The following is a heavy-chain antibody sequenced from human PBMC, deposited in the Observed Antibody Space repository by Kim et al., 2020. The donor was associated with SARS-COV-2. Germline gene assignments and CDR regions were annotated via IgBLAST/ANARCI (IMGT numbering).Heavy chain of an antibody. V-gene: IGHV3-9*01. CDR2: ISWNSGSI. CDR3: AKDNYGGNSGGAFDI. Sequence: GGSLRLSCAASGFTFDDYAMHWVRQVPGKGLEWVSGISWNSGSIGYADSVKGRFTISRDNAKNSLYLQMNSLRAEDTALYYCAKDNYGGNSGGAFDIWGQGTMVTVSS. CDR1: GFTFDDYA. J-gene: IGHJ3*02. D-gene: IGHD4-17*01.